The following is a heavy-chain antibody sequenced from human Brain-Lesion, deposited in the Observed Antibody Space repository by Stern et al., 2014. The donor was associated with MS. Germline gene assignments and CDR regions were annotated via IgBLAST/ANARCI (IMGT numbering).Heavy chain of an antibody. J-gene: IGHJ5*02. V-gene: IGHV4-31*03. Sequence: VQLVESGPGLVKPSQTLSLTCTVSGGSISSGGYYWSWIRQHPGKGLEWIGYIYRDGSTFYNPSLKSRVTISIDTSNPQFYLNLTSVTAADTAVYYCARVRIPAASQYNWFDPWGLGTLVTVSS. CDR1: GGSISSGGYY. CDR3: ARVRIPAASQYNWFDP. CDR2: IYRDGST. D-gene: IGHD2-2*01.